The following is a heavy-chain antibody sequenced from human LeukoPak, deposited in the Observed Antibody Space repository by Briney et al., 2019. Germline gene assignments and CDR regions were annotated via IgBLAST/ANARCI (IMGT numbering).Heavy chain of an antibody. J-gene: IGHJ4*02. Sequence: GASVKVSCKASGYTFSIYGFSWVRLAPGQGLEWMGWINPNSGGTTYAQKFQGRVTMTRDTSISTAYMELSRLRSDDTAMYYCARGPPGGLRFLEWSSPLDYWGQGTLVTVSS. CDR2: INPNSGGT. V-gene: IGHV1-2*02. D-gene: IGHD3-3*01. CDR3: ARGPPGGLRFLEWSSPLDY. CDR1: GYTFSIYG.